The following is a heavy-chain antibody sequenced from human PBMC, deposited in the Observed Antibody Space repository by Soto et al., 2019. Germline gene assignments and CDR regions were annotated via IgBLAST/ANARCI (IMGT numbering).Heavy chain of an antibody. CDR1: GGTFSSYA. CDR2: IIPIFATA. D-gene: IGHD2-15*01. V-gene: IGHV1-69*01. CDR3: ARSQGGSSSLDIYFYYYYGMDV. J-gene: IGHJ6*02. Sequence: QVQLVQSGAEVKTPGSSVKVSCKAPGGTFSSYAISWVRQAPGQGLEWMGGIIPIFATAKYAQKFQGRVTITADESTSTGYMELSSLRSEDTAVYYCARSQGGSSSLDIYFYYYYGMDVWVQGTTVTVSS.